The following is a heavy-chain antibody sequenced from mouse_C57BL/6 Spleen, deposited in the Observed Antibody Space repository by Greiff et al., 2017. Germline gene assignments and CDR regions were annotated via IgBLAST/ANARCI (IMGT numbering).Heavy chain of an antibody. D-gene: IGHD2-3*01. CDR2: IDPETGGT. CDR1: GYTFTDYE. J-gene: IGHJ4*01. V-gene: IGHV1-15*01. Sequence: QVQLQQSGAELVRPGASVTLSCKASGYTFTDYEMHWVKQTPVHGLEWIGAIDPETGGTAYNQKFKGKAILTADKSSSTAYMELRSLTSEDSAVYYCTRIDGYYSYYFDYWGQGTSVTVSS. CDR3: TRIDGYYSYYFDY.